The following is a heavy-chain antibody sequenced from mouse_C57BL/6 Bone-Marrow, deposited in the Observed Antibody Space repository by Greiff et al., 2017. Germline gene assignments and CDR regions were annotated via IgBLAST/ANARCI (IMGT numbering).Heavy chain of an antibody. Sequence: EVKVVESGGGLVQSGRSLRLSCATSGFTFSDFYMEWVRQAPGKGLEWIAASRNKANDYTTEYSASVKGRFIVSRDTSQSILYLQMNALRAEDTAIYYCARDDYGSSSYYFDYWGQGTTLTVSS. CDR3: ARDDYGSSSYYFDY. D-gene: IGHD1-1*01. CDR1: GFTFSDFY. CDR2: SRNKANDYTT. J-gene: IGHJ2*01. V-gene: IGHV7-1*01.